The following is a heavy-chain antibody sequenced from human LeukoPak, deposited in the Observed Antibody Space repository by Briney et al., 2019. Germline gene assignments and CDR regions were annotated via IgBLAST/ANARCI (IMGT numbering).Heavy chain of an antibody. CDR3: ARDFQSGSPHY. V-gene: IGHV4-39*07. J-gene: IGHJ4*02. CDR1: GGSISSSSYY. Sequence: SETLSLTCTVSGGSISSSSYYWGWIRQPPGKGLEWIGSIYYSGAAYYNPSLESRVSISVDTSKNQFSLRLTSVTAADTAVYYCARDFQSGSPHYWGQGTLVTVSS. D-gene: IGHD6-19*01. CDR2: IYYSGAA.